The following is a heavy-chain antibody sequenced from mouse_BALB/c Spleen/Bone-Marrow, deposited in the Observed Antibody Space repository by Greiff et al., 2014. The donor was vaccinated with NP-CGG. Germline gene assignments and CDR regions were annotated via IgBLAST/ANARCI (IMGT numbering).Heavy chain of an antibody. V-gene: IGHV5-6*01. J-gene: IGHJ4*01. CDR3: TRRGIYDERTAMDY. D-gene: IGHD2-12*01. CDR1: GFTFSSYG. CDR2: INSGGTNT. Sequence: EAQVVESGGDLVYPGGSLKLSCAASGFTFSSYGMSWVRQTPDTRLEWVATINSGGTNTYYPDSMKGRFTISRDNAKNTLYLQMSSLRSEDTAMYYCTRRGIYDERTAMDYWGRGTSVTVSS.